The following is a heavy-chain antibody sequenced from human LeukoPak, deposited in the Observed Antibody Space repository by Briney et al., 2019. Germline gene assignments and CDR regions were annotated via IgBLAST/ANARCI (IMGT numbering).Heavy chain of an antibody. CDR2: IIPIFGTA. V-gene: IGHV1-69*13. CDR3: AREGIHYYDSSGYNY. Sequence: ASVKVSFKASGGTFSSYAISWVRQAPGQGLEWMGGIIPIFGTANYAQKFQGRVTITADESTSTAYMELSSLRSEDTAVYYCAREGIHYYDSSGYNYWGQGTLVTVSS. CDR1: GGTFSSYA. J-gene: IGHJ4*02. D-gene: IGHD3-22*01.